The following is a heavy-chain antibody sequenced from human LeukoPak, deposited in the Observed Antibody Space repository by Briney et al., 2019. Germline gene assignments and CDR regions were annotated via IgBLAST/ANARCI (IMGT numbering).Heavy chain of an antibody. Sequence: ASVKVSCKASGYTFTSYYMHWVRQAPGQGLEWMGIINPSGGSTSYAQKFQGRVTMTRDTSISTAYMELSRLRSDDTAVYYCARGLSGNWFDPWGQGTLVTVSS. J-gene: IGHJ5*02. CDR3: ARGLSGNWFDP. CDR1: GYTFTSYY. CDR2: INPSGGST. D-gene: IGHD2-21*02. V-gene: IGHV1-46*01.